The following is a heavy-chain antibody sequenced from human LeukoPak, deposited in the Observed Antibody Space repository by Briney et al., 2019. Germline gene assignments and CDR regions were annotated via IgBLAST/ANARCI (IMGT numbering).Heavy chain of an antibody. V-gene: IGHV1-3*01. CDR2: INAGNGNT. D-gene: IGHD2-2*01. CDR1: GYTLTELS. Sequence: ASVKVSCKVSGYTLTELSMHWVRQAPGQRLEWMGWINAGNGNTKYSQKFQGRVTITRDTSASTAYMELSSLRSEDTAVYYCAREWGGYCSSTSCSNTFDPWGQGTLVTVSS. J-gene: IGHJ5*02. CDR3: AREWGGYCSSTSCSNTFDP.